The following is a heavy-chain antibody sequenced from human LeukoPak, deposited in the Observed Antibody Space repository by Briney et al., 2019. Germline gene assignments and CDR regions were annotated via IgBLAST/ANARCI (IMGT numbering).Heavy chain of an antibody. CDR2: INHSGST. J-gene: IGHJ4*02. V-gene: IGHV4-34*01. CDR3: ARGLIWSAAGRFDY. D-gene: IGHD6-13*01. Sequence: INHSGSTNYNPSLKSRVTISVDTSKNQFSLKLSSVTAADTAVYYCARGLIWSAAGRFDYWGQGTLVTVSS.